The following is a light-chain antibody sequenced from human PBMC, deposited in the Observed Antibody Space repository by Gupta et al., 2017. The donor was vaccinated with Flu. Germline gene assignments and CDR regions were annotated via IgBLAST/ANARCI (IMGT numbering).Light chain of an antibody. V-gene: IGKV3-11*01. Sequence: EIVLTQSPVTLSLSPGDSAILSCRASQSVSNQLAWYQQRPGQPPRLLMYDASRRDAGIPARFSGSGYGKDFTLTITTREQEDFAGYYCQQRSGLPMYTFGQGTKMEIK. CDR2: DAS. CDR1: QSVSNQ. J-gene: IGKJ2*01. CDR3: QQRSGLPMYT.